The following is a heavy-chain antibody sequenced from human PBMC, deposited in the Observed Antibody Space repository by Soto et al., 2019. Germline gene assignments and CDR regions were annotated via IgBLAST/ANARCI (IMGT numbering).Heavy chain of an antibody. CDR2: IYYSGST. V-gene: IGHV4-39*01. J-gene: IGHJ6*02. CDR3: ASSGVVVVPAAPYYYYYGMDV. Sequence: SETLSLTCTVSGGSISSSSYYWGWIRQPPGKGLEWIGSIYYSGSTYYNPSLKSRVTISVDTSKNQFPLKLSSVTAADTAVYYCASSGVVVVPAAPYYYYYGMDVWGQGTTVTVSS. D-gene: IGHD2-2*01. CDR1: GGSISSSSYY.